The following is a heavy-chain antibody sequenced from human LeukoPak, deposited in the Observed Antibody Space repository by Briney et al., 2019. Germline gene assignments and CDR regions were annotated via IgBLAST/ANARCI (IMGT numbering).Heavy chain of an antibody. CDR1: GFTFSSYA. CDR2: ISGSGGST. V-gene: IGHV3-23*01. Sequence: GGSLRLSCAASGFTFSSYAMSWVCPAPGKGLEWVSAISGSGGSTYYADSVKGRFTISRDNSKNTLYLQMNSLRAEDTAVYYCAKDRVGWTGGNWFDPWGPGTLVTVSS. J-gene: IGHJ5*02. D-gene: IGHD1-26*01. CDR3: AKDRVGWTGGNWFDP.